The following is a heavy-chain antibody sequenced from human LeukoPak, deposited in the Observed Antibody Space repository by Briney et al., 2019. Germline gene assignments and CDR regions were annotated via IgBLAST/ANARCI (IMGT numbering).Heavy chain of an antibody. D-gene: IGHD1-1*01. CDR1: GGSISSNNW. J-gene: IGHJ4*02. V-gene: IGHV4-4*02. CDR2: IYHSGSP. Sequence: SETLSLTCAVFGGSISSNNWWGCVRQPPGKGLEWIGEIYHSGSPNYNPSLKSRVTISVDKSRNHFSLNLSSVTAADTAVYYCARVNINNWHSCDYWGQGTLVTVSS. CDR3: ARVNINNWHSCDY.